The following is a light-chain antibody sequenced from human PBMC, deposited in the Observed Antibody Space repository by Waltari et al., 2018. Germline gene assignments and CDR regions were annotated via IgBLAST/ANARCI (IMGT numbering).Light chain of an antibody. CDR1: SSNIGRTL. V-gene: IGLV1-47*01. CDR2: RNN. CDR3: AAWDDSLSGPVV. Sequence: SVLTQPPSASVTPGQRVTISCYGSSSNIGRTLVYWYQQPPGTAPKLLIYRNNQRPSGVPDRFSGSKSGTSASLAISGLRSEDEADYYCAAWDDSLSGPVVFGGGTKLTVL. J-gene: IGLJ2*01.